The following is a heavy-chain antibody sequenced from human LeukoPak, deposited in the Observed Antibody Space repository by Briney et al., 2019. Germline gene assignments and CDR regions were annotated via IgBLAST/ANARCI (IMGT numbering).Heavy chain of an antibody. CDR2: ISWNSGSI. J-gene: IGHJ2*01. D-gene: IGHD6-19*01. CDR1: GFTFDDYA. V-gene: IGHV3-9*01. CDR3: AKDMASGTWYFDL. Sequence: GRSLRLSCAASGFTFDDYAMHWVRQAPGKGLEWVSGISWNSGSIGYADSVKGRFTISRDNAKNSLYLQMNSLRAEDTALYYCAKDMASGTWYFDLWGRGTLVTVSS.